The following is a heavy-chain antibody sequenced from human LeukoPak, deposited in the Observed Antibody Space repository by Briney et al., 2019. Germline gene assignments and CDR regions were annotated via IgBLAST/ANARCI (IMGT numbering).Heavy chain of an antibody. CDR3: ARGAYCSGGSCYSGFDP. CDR1: GGSISSGGYY. J-gene: IGHJ5*02. V-gene: IGHV4-31*03. Sequence: PSETLSLTCTVSGGSISSGGYYWSWIRQHPGKGLEWIGYIYYSGGTYYNPSLKSRVTISVDTSKNQFSLKLSSVSAADTAVYYCARGAYCSGGSCYSGFDPWGQGTLVTVSS. CDR2: IYYSGGT. D-gene: IGHD2-15*01.